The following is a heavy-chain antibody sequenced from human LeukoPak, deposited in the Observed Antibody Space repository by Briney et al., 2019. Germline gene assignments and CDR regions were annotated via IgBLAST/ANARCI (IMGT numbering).Heavy chain of an antibody. Sequence: ASVKVSCKASGYTFTSYYMHWVRQAPGQGLEWMGIINPSGGSTSYAQKFQGRVTMTRDMSTSTVYMELSSLRSEDTAVYYCARDRGGSDWNYVFDYWGQGTLVTVSS. CDR3: ARDRGGSDWNYVFDY. D-gene: IGHD1-7*01. CDR1: GYTFTSYY. CDR2: INPSGGST. J-gene: IGHJ4*02. V-gene: IGHV1-46*01.